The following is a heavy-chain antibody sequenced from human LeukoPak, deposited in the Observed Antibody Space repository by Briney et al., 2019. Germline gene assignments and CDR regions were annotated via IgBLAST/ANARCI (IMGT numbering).Heavy chain of an antibody. D-gene: IGHD3-22*01. CDR2: IHYSGTT. CDR3: ARGGYYDKEAFDI. Sequence: SETLSLTCTVSGASVSSTSYYWGWIRQPPGKRLEWIGNIHYSGTTYYNPSLKSRVTISVDTSKNQFFLKLSSVTAADTAVYYCARGGYYDKEAFDIWGQGTMVTVSS. V-gene: IGHV4-39*07. CDR1: GASVSSTSYY. J-gene: IGHJ3*02.